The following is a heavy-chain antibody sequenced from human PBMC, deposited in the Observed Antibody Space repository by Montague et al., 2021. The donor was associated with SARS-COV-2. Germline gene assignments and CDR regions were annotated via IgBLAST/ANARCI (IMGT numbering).Heavy chain of an antibody. Sequence: SETLSLTCTVSGGSISSYHHYWGWIRQPPGKGLEWIGAMYYSGSTWLNPSLKSRVTISADISKNQFSVKLASATAADTGIYYCARGKRDFPIVVLGASTRTYFDSWGQGTPVTVSS. V-gene: IGHV4-39*01. J-gene: IGHJ4*01. CDR2: MYYSGST. D-gene: IGHD2-15*01. CDR3: ARGKRDFPIVVLGASTRTYFDS. CDR1: GGSISSYHHY.